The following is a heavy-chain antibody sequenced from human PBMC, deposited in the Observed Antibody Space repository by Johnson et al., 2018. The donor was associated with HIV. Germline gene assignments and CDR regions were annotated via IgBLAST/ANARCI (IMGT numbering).Heavy chain of an antibody. CDR3: TTEWWSYAFDI. J-gene: IGHJ3*02. Sequence: VQLVESGGGLVKPGGSLRLSCAASGFTFSNAWMSWVRQAPGKGLEWVGRITSKTDGGTTDYAAPVKGRFTISRDDSKNTLYLQMNSLKTEDTAVYYCTTEWWSYAFDIWGQGTMVTVSS. D-gene: IGHD2-15*01. CDR2: ITSKTDGGTT. V-gene: IGHV3-15*01. CDR1: GFTFSNAW.